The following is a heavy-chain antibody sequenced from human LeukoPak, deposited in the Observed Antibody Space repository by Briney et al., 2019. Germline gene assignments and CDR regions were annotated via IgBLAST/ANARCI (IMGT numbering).Heavy chain of an antibody. CDR1: GFTFSSYA. CDR2: ITRDGSST. D-gene: IGHD5-24*01. J-gene: IGHJ4*02. V-gene: IGHV3-74*01. Sequence: GGSLRLSCAASGFTFSSYAMHWVRHAPGKGLVWVSRITRDGSSTNYADSVKGRFTISRDNAKNTLSLQMNSLRAEDTAVYYCASQMATGYWGQGTLVTVSS. CDR3: ASQMATGY.